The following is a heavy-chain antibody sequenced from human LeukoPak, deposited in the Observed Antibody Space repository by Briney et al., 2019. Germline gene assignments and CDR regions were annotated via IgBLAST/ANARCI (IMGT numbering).Heavy chain of an antibody. J-gene: IGHJ6*03. CDR1: GYSMSNSFY. Sequence: PSETLSLTCTVSGYSMSNSFYWGWIRRPPGKGLEWIGSIYHSGSTYYNPFLKSRVTISVDTSKNQFSLKLSSVTAADTAVYYCAREVSGYSYGYRSWYYYYMDVWGKGTTVTVSS. CDR3: AREVSGYSYGYRSWYYYYMDV. D-gene: IGHD5-18*01. V-gene: IGHV4-38-2*02. CDR2: IYHSGST.